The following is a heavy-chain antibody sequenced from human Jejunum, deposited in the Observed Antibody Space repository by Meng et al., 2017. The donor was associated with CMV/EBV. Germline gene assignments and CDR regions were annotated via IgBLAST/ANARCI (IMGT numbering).Heavy chain of an antibody. CDR1: IFSSYW. V-gene: IGHV3-7*01. Sequence: IFSSYWMSWVRQAPGKGLEWVATIKSDGSEEHYVDSVRGRFTISRDNAKNSLHLQIDSLRAEDTAVYHCARDCSTSCPFQPRGDYWGQGTLVTVSS. CDR3: ARDCSTSCPFQPRGDY. CDR2: IKSDGSEE. J-gene: IGHJ4*02. D-gene: IGHD2-2*01.